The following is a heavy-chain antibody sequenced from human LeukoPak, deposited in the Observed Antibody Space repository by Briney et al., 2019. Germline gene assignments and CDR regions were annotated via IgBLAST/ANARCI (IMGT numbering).Heavy chain of an antibody. D-gene: IGHD2-2*01. V-gene: IGHV3-9*01. CDR3: AKGGRTSPYGMDV. J-gene: IGHJ6*02. CDR1: GFTFDDYA. Sequence: GGSLRLSCAASGFTFDDYAMHWVRQAPGKGLEWVSGISWNSGSVGYADSVKGRFTISRDNAKNSLYLQMNSLRAEDTALYYCAKGGRTSPYGMDVWGQGTTVTVSS. CDR2: ISWNSGSV.